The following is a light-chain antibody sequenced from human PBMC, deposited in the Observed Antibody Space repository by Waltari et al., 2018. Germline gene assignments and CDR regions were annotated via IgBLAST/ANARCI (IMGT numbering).Light chain of an antibody. Sequence: SYELTQPPSVSVSPGQTARITCSGDALPKQHGFWYQQKPGQAPVLVIHRDTEGPSGVPERFSGSNSGPTVTLTITAVQAEDEADYYCQSADSSGTYVIFGGGTKLSVL. V-gene: IGLV3-25*03. CDR3: QSADSSGTYVI. CDR2: RDT. CDR1: ALPKQH. J-gene: IGLJ2*01.